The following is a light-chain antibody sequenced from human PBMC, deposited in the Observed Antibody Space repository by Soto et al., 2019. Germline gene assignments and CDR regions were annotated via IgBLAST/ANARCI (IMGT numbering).Light chain of an antibody. CDR3: QQYGSSLIT. Sequence: EIVFSQSPSPLSLSPGERATLSCRASQSVSSSYLAWYQQKPGQAPRLLIYGASSRATGIPDRFSGSGSGTDFTLTISRLEPEDFAVYYCQQYGSSLITFGQGTRLEIK. CDR1: QSVSSSY. CDR2: GAS. V-gene: IGKV3-20*01. J-gene: IGKJ5*01.